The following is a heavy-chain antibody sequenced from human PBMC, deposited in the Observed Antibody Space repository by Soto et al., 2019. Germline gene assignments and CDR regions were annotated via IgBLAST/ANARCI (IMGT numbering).Heavy chain of an antibody. J-gene: IGHJ5*02. D-gene: IGHD1-7*01. CDR1: GYTFTGYY. CDR2: INPNSGGT. CDR3: ARGQLELRHWFDP. Sequence: ASVKVSCKASGYTFTGYYMHWVRQAPGQGLEWMGWINPNSGGTNYAQKFQGWVTMTRDTSISTAYMELSRLRSDDTAVYYCARGQLELRHWFDPWGQGTLVTVS. V-gene: IGHV1-2*04.